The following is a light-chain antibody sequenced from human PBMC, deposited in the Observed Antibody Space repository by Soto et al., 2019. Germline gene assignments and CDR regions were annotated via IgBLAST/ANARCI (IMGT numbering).Light chain of an antibody. Sequence: QSALTQPASVSGSPGQSIAISCTGSSSDVGTYNYVSWYQQHPGKAPKLMIYDVTNRPSGVSSRFSGSKSGNTASLTISGLQAEDEADYYCTSYRSSTLFVFGTGTQLTVL. J-gene: IGLJ1*01. V-gene: IGLV2-14*03. CDR2: DVT. CDR3: TSYRSSTLFV. CDR1: SSDVGTYNY.